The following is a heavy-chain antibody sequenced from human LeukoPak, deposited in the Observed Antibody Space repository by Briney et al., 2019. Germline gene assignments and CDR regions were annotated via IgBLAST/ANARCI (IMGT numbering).Heavy chain of an antibody. CDR3: ATQRRYYGSGSYFPYFDY. D-gene: IGHD3-10*01. Sequence: SETLSLTCTVSGGSISGYYWSWIRQPPGKGLEWIGEINHSGSTNYNPSLKSRVTISVDTSKNQFSLKLSSVTAADTAVYYCATQRRYYGSGSYFPYFDYWGQGTLVTVSS. J-gene: IGHJ4*02. CDR2: INHSGST. V-gene: IGHV4-34*01. CDR1: GGSISGYY.